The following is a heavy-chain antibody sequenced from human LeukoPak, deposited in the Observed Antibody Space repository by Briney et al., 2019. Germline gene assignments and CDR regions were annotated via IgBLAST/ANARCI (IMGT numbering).Heavy chain of an antibody. Sequence: ASVKVSCKASGYTFTVYFLHWLRQAPGQGLEWMGWINPNSGGTNYAQKFQGRVTLTRDTSISTVYMELTSLRSDDTAVYYCARDDSSLTKVTAYDYWGQGTLVTVSS. CDR1: GYTFTVYF. J-gene: IGHJ4*02. V-gene: IGHV1-2*02. CDR2: INPNSGGT. CDR3: ARDDSSLTKVTAYDY. D-gene: IGHD2-21*02.